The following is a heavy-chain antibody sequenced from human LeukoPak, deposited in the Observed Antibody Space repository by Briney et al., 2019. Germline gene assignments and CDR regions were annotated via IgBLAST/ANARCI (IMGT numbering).Heavy chain of an antibody. Sequence: GASVKVSCKASGYTFTSYGISWVRQAPGQGLECMGWISAYNGNTNYAQKLQGRVTMTTDTSTSTAYMELRSLRSDDTAVYYCARGYYYDSSGYPFDYWGQGTLVTVSS. V-gene: IGHV1-18*01. J-gene: IGHJ4*02. CDR3: ARGYYYDSSGYPFDY. CDR1: GYTFTSYG. CDR2: ISAYNGNT. D-gene: IGHD3-22*01.